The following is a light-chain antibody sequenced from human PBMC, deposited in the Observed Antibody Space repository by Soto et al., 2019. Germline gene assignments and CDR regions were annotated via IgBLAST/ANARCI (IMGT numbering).Light chain of an antibody. CDR1: QSVSSD. CDR2: GAS. V-gene: IGKV3-20*01. J-gene: IGKJ1*01. CDR3: QQYGSSYPWT. Sequence: EILMTQSPATLSVSPGERATLSCRASQSVSSDLACYQQKPGQAPRLLTFGASSRATGIPARFSGSGSGTDFTLTIRRLEPEDFAVYYCQQYGSSYPWTFGQGTKVDIK.